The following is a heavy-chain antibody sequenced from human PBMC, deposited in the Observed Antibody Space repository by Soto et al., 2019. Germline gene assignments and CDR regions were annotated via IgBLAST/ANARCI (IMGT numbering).Heavy chain of an antibody. D-gene: IGHD6-19*01. CDR2: VNPNNGDT. CDR1: GYTFTSYL. V-gene: IGHV1-46*03. J-gene: IGHJ4*02. Sequence: QVQLVQSGAEVKKPGALVKVSCKASGYTFTSYLIHWVRQAPGQGLEWMGIVNPNNGDTNYAEKVQGRVTMTRDTSTNTLSMELSSLRSEDTAIYYCAREKAGGIFDYWGQGTLVTLSS. CDR3: AREKAGGIFDY.